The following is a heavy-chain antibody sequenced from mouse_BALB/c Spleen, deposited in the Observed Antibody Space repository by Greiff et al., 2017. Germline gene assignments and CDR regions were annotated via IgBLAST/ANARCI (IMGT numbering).Heavy chain of an antibody. CDR1: GFSLTGYG. V-gene: IGHV2-6-7*01. CDR3: ARERSTMIHYYAMDY. J-gene: IGHJ4*01. D-gene: IGHD2-4*01. Sequence: QVQLQESGPGLVAPSQSLSVTCTVSGFSLTGYGVNWVRQPPGKGLEWLGMIWGDGSTDYNSALKSRLSISKDNSKSQVFLKMNSLQTDDTARYYCARERSTMIHYYAMDYWGQGTSVTVSA. CDR2: IWGDGST.